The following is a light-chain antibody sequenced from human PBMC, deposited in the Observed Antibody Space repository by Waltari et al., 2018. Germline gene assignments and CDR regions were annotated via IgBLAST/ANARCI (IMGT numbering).Light chain of an antibody. CDR3: QVWDSSSGHRV. CDR1: DIGSKS. V-gene: IGLV3-21*04. J-gene: IGLJ3*02. CDR2: YDS. Sequence: SYVLTQPPSVSVAPGKTASITCGGNDIGSKSVYWYQQKPGQAPVLVIYYDSDRPSGSPERLSGSNSGNTATLTISRVEAGDEADYYCQVWDSSSGHRVFGGGTKLTVL.